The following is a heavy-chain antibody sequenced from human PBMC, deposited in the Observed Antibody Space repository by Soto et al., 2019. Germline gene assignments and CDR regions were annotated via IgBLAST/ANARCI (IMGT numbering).Heavy chain of an antibody. CDR1: GFTFSSYA. J-gene: IGHJ4*02. CDR2: ISGSGGST. Sequence: GGSLRLSCAASGFTFSSYAMNWVRQAPGKGLEWVSAISGSGGSTYYVDSVKGRFTISRDNSRNTPYLQMNSLGAEDTAVYYCAKDPEVVVTAPDYWGQGTLVTVSS. V-gene: IGHV3-23*01. D-gene: IGHD2-21*02. CDR3: AKDPEVVVTAPDY.